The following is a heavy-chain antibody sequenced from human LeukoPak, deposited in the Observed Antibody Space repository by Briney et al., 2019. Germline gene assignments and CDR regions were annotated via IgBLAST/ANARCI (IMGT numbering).Heavy chain of an antibody. D-gene: IGHD5-12*01. J-gene: IGHJ4*02. Sequence: PGGSLRLSCAASGFTFSSYWMSWVRQAPGKGLEWVANIKQDGSEKYYVDSVKGRFTISRDNAKNSLYLQMNSLRAEDTAVYYCARAFGGHDEWYYFDYWGQGTLVTVSS. CDR3: ARAFGGHDEWYYFDY. CDR1: GFTFSSYW. V-gene: IGHV3-7*01. CDR2: IKQDGSEK.